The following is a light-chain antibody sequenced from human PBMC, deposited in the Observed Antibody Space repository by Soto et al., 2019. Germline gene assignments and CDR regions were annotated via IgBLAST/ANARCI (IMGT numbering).Light chain of an antibody. CDR2: EVS. CDR1: GSDVGGYDY. Sequence: QSVLTQPAPVSGSPGQSITISCTGTGSDVGGYDYVSWYQHHPGKAPKLMIYEVSSRPSGVSNRFSGSKSGNTASLTISGLQAEDETDYYCFSYTSSGTYVFGTGTKLTVL. J-gene: IGLJ1*01. V-gene: IGLV2-14*01. CDR3: FSYTSSGTYV.